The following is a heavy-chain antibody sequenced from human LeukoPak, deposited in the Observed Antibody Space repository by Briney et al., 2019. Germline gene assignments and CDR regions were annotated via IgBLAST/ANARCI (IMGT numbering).Heavy chain of an antibody. J-gene: IGHJ4*02. CDR2: INAGNGNT. CDR1: GYTFTSYA. Sequence: ASVKVSCKASGYTFTSYAMHWVRQAPGQRLEWMGWINAGNGNTKYSQEFQGRVTMTRDTSISTAYMELNRLRSDDTAVYYCARVDYYGSGDYWGQGTLVTVSS. V-gene: IGHV1-3*01. CDR3: ARVDYYGSGDY. D-gene: IGHD3-10*01.